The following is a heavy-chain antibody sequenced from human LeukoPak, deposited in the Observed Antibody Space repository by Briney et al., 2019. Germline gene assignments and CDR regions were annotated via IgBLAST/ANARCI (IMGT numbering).Heavy chain of an antibody. V-gene: IGHV3-43*01. CDR1: GFTFDDYT. Sequence: PGGSLRLSCEASGFTFDDYTMHWVRQSPGKGLEWVSLISWDGGTTYYADSVRGRFTISRDNSKNSLYLQMNSLRAEDTAVYYCATKNGGMQSLDYWGQGTLVTVSS. J-gene: IGHJ4*02. CDR3: ATKNGGMQSLDY. CDR2: ISWDGGTT. D-gene: IGHD1-1*01.